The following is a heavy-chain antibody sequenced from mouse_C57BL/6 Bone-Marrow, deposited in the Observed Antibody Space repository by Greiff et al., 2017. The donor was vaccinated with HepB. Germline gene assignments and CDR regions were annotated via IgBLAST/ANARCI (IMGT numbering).Heavy chain of an antibody. CDR1: GFSLTSYG. Sequence: QVQLQHSGPGLVQPSQSLSITCTVSGFSLTSYGVHWVRQSPGKGLEWLGVIWSGGSTDYNAAFISRLSISKDNSKSQVFFKMNSLQADDTAIYYCARKGDGPWFAYWGQGTLVTVSA. J-gene: IGHJ3*01. D-gene: IGHD2-3*01. CDR2: IWSGGST. V-gene: IGHV2-2*01. CDR3: ARKGDGPWFAY.